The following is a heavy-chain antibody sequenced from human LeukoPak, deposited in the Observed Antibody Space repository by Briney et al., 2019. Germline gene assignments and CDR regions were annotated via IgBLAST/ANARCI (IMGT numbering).Heavy chain of an antibody. V-gene: IGHV4-39*01. CDR1: GASVSGSPYY. J-gene: IGHJ4*02. D-gene: IGHD1-26*01. Sequence: SETLSLTCTVSGASVSGSPYYWGWIRQPPGKGLEWIGSIYSSGSTYYNASLQSRVTISIETSKNQISMRLNSVTAADTAIYYCAKSGGYGLIDYWGQGTLVTVSS. CDR2: IYSSGST. CDR3: AKSGGYGLIDY.